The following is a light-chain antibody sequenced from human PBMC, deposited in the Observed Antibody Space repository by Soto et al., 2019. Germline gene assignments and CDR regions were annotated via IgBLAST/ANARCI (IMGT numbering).Light chain of an antibody. CDR2: DAS. CDR1: QTISSW. V-gene: IGKV1-5*01. J-gene: IGKJ5*01. CDR3: QQYHTSSIT. Sequence: DIQMTQSPSTLSASVGDRVTITCRASQTISSWLAWYQQKPGKAPNLLIYDASTLERGVPSRFSGTGSGTELTITIDRLQPDDFATYYCQQYHTSSITFGQGTRLEIK.